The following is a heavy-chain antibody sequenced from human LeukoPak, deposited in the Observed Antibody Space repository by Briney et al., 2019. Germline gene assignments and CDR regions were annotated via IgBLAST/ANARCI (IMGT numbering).Heavy chain of an antibody. CDR2: IYYSGST. J-gene: IGHJ4*02. CDR3: ARHGGRFGDPKYYFDY. V-gene: IGHV4-59*08. D-gene: IGHD3-10*01. CDR1: GGSISSYY. Sequence: PSETLSLTCTVSGGSISSYYWSWIRQPPGKGLEWIGYIYYSGSTNYNPSLKSRVTISVDTSKNQFSLKLSSVTAADTAVYYCARHGGRFGDPKYYFDYWGQGTLVTVSS.